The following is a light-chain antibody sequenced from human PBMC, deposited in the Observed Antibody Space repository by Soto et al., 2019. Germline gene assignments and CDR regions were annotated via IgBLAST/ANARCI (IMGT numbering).Light chain of an antibody. Sequence: EIVLTQSPATLSVSPGERATLSCRASQSVNNYLAWYQQKPGQAPRLLIYDASSRATDIPARFSGSGSGTDFTLTISSLEPEDFATYYCHQRSNWPLTFGGGTKVEIK. CDR1: QSVNNY. CDR2: DAS. V-gene: IGKV3-11*01. J-gene: IGKJ4*01. CDR3: HQRSNWPLT.